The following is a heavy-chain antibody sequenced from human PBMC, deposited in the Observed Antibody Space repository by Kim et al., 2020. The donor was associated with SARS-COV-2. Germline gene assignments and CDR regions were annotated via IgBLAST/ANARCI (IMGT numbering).Heavy chain of an antibody. D-gene: IGHD4-17*01. CDR3: ARVGDLNDYGDYFYGMDV. J-gene: IGHJ6*02. Sequence: ASVKVSCKASGYTFTSYYMHWVRQAPGQGLEWMGIINPSGGSTSYAQKFQGRVTMTRDTSTSTVYMELSSLRSEDTAVYYCARVGDLNDYGDYFYGMDVWGQGTTVTVSS. CDR1: GYTFTSYY. V-gene: IGHV1-46*01. CDR2: INPSGGST.